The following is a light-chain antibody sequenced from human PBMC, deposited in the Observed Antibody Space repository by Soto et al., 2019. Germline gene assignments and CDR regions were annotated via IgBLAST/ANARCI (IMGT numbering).Light chain of an antibody. CDR3: QQYDDWPWT. J-gene: IGKJ1*01. Sequence: EIVLTQSPATLSVSAGDRATLSCRASQSVNSNLAWYHLKPGQAPRLLIYGASIRAAGIPARFTGSESGTEFTLSISSLQSEDFAVYYCQQYDDWPWTFGHGTKVDI. V-gene: IGKV3-15*01. CDR1: QSVNSN. CDR2: GAS.